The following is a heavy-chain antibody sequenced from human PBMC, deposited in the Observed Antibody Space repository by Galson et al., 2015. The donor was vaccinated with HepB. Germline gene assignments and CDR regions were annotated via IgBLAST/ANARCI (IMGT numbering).Heavy chain of an antibody. CDR2: ITSNGGDT. Sequence: SLRLSCAASGFTFTDYAMHWVRQAPGKGLEYVSAITSNGGDTYYADSVKGRFTISRDNSKNTLYLQMSRLRAEDTALYYCVKGLTMIVVVTCFDYWGLGTLVTVSS. V-gene: IGHV3-64D*06. D-gene: IGHD3-22*01. CDR1: GFTFTDYA. J-gene: IGHJ4*02. CDR3: VKGLTMIVVVTCFDY.